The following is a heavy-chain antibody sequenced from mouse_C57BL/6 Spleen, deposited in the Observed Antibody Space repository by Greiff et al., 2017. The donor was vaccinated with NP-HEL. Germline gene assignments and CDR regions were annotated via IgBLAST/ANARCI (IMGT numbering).Heavy chain of an antibody. D-gene: IGHD4-1*01. J-gene: IGHJ2*01. CDR1: GFTFTDYY. V-gene: IGHV7-3*01. CDR3: ARSNWAFDY. CDR2: IRNKANGYTT. Sequence: EVKLVESGGGLVRPGGSLSLSCAASGFTFTDYYMSWVRQPPGKALEWLGFIRNKANGYTTEYSASVKGRFTISRDNSQSILYLQMNALRAEDSATYYCARSNWAFDYWGQGTTLTVSS.